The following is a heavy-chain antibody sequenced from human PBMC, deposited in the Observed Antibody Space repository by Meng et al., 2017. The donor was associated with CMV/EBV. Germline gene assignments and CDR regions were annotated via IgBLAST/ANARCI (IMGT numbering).Heavy chain of an antibody. CDR2: ISYDGSNK. Sequence: GGSLRLSWAASGFTFSSYAMHWVRQAPGKGLEWVAVISYDGSNKYYADSVKGRFTISRDNSKNTLYLQMNSLRAEDTAVYYCASYSSSRPTNYWGQGTLVTVSS. V-gene: IGHV3-30-3*01. CDR3: ASYSSSRPTNY. J-gene: IGHJ4*02. CDR1: GFTFSSYA. D-gene: IGHD6-6*01.